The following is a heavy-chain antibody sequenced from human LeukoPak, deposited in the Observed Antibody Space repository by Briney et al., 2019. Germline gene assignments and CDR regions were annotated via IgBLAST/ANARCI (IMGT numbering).Heavy chain of an antibody. CDR2: IYNSGGT. D-gene: IGHD5-12*01. J-gene: IGHJ4*02. CDR3: ARESSGYVGY. V-gene: IGHV4-59*01. Sequence: SETLSLTCTVSGGSISSYYWSWVRQPPGKGLEWIGYIYNSGGTNYDPSLKSRVTISVDTSKNQFSLNLSSVTAADTAVYYCARESSGYVGYWGQGTLVTVSS. CDR1: GGSISSYY.